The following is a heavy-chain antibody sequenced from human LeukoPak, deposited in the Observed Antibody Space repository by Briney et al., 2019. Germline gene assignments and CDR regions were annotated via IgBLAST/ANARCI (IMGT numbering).Heavy chain of an antibody. Sequence: PSETLSLTCAVYGGSFSGYYWSWLRQPPGKGLEWIGEINHSGSTNYNPSLKSRVTISVDTSKNQFSLKLSSVTAADTAVYYCARGQISRVRGVITPRFVHWGQGTLVTVSS. CDR3: ARGQISRVRGVITPRFVH. CDR1: GGSFSGYY. J-gene: IGHJ4*02. CDR2: INHSGST. V-gene: IGHV4-34*01. D-gene: IGHD3-10*01.